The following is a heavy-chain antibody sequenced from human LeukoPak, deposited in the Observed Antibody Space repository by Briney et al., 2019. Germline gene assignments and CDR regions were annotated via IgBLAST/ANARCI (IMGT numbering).Heavy chain of an antibody. Sequence: SETLSLTCTVSGGSISSYYWSWLRQPPGKGLEWIGYIYYSGSTNYNPSLKSRVTISVDTSKNQFSLRLRSVTAADTAVYYCARVTGYMIEDYFDYWGQGTLVTVSS. CDR2: IYYSGST. CDR1: GGSISSYY. J-gene: IGHJ4*02. V-gene: IGHV4-59*01. D-gene: IGHD3-22*01. CDR3: ARVTGYMIEDYFDY.